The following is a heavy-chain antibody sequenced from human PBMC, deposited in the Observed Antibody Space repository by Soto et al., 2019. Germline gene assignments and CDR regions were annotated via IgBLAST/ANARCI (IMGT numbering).Heavy chain of an antibody. J-gene: IGHJ4*02. Sequence: PGESLKISCQGSGYRFTSYWIAWVRQKPGKGLEWMGIIYPGDSDTRYSPSFQGQVTISADKSISTTSLQWSSLKAADTAMYYCARAYFYDSGSFHFFDYWGQGALVTVSS. CDR2: IYPGDSDT. D-gene: IGHD3-10*01. CDR1: GYRFTSYW. V-gene: IGHV5-51*01. CDR3: ARAYFYDSGSFHFFDY.